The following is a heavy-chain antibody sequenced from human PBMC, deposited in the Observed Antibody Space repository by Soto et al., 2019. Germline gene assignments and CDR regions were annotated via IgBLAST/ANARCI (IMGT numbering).Heavy chain of an antibody. CDR1: GFPFSHYW. D-gene: IGHD6-19*01. J-gene: IGHJ5*01. Sequence: GGSLRLSCAASGFPFSHYWMHWVRQTPGKGLVWVSRINPAGTITNYADSVEGRFTISRDNADSALFLQMNSLRAEDTAVYYCARDGSPREWAVSGTLDSWGQGTLVTVSS. CDR3: ARDGSPREWAVSGTLDS. CDR2: INPAGTIT. V-gene: IGHV3-74*01.